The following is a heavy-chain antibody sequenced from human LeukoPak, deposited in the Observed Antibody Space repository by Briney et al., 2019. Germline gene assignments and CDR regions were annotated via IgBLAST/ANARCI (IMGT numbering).Heavy chain of an antibody. J-gene: IGHJ4*02. V-gene: IGHV4-30-4*01. CDR1: GGSISSGDYY. CDR2: IYYSGST. CDR3: ARGEDDSSGYYLGY. D-gene: IGHD3-22*01. Sequence: SQTLSLTCTVSGGSISSGDYYWSWIRQPPGTGLEWIGYIYYSGSTCYNPSLKSRVTISVDTSKNQFSLKLSSVTAADTAVYYCARGEDDSSGYYLGYWGQGTLVTVSS.